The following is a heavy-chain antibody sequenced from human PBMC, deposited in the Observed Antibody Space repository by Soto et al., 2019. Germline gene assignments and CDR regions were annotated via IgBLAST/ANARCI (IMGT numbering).Heavy chain of an antibody. CDR1: GYTFTSYY. V-gene: IGHV1-46*01. Sequence: QVQLVQYGAEVKKPGASVKVSCKASGYTFTSYYMHWVRQAPGQGLEWMGIINPSGGSTSYAQKYQGRVTMNRETTKSTVDMELSSRRSEDTAVYYCARDGARITMIIVDPLYYFDYWGQGTLVTVCS. CDR2: INPSGGST. J-gene: IGHJ4*02. CDR3: ARDGARITMIIVDPLYYFDY. D-gene: IGHD3-22*01.